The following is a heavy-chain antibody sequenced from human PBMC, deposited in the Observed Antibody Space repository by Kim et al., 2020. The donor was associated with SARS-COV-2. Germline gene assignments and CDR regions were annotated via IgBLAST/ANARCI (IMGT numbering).Heavy chain of an antibody. CDR3: ARDLIDPEVDFWSGYYTGTSGMDV. Sequence: GGSLRLSCAASGFTFSDYYMSWIRQAPGKGLEWVSYISSSGSTIYYADSVKGRFTISRDNAKNSLYLQMNSLRAEDTAVYYCARDLIDPEVDFWSGYYTGTSGMDVWGQGTTVTVSS. V-gene: IGHV3-11*01. J-gene: IGHJ6*02. CDR2: ISSSGSTI. CDR1: GFTFSDYY. D-gene: IGHD3-3*01.